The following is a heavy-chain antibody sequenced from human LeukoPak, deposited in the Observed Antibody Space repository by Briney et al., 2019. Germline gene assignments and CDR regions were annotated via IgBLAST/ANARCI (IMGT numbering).Heavy chain of an antibody. D-gene: IGHD3-22*01. CDR3: ARDTYYYDSSGYYYVGGFDY. V-gene: IGHV4-34*01. CDR2: INHSGST. J-gene: IGHJ4*02. Sequence: PSETLSLTCAVYGGSFSGYYWSWIRQPPGKGLEWIGEINHSGSTNYNPSLKSRVTISVDTSKNQFSLKLSSVTAADTAVYYCARDTYYYDSSGYYYVGGFDYWGQGTLVTVSS. CDR1: GGSFSGYY.